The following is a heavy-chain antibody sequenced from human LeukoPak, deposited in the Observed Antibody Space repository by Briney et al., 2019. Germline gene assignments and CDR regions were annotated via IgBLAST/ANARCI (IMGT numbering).Heavy chain of an antibody. D-gene: IGHD2-15*01. V-gene: IGHV3-7*03. Sequence: AGSLRLSCAASGFTLSSYWMSWVRQAPGKGREWVANIKYDGSEIDYVDSVKGRFTISRDNAKNSLYLQMNSLGAADTALSYCANVNRCKRPNGLGCYRFYVVLWSREPTVTVSS. CDR1: GFTLSSYW. CDR3: ANVNRCKRPNGLGCYRFYVVL. CDR2: IKYDGSEI. J-gene: IGHJ6*04.